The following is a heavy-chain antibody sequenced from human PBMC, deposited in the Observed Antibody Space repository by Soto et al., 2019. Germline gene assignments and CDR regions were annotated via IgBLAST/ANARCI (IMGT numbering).Heavy chain of an antibody. J-gene: IGHJ6*02. Sequence: PGGSLRVSCAASGFTFSSYDMHWVRQATGKGLEWVSAIGTAGDTYYPGSVKGRFTISRENAKNSLYLQMNSLRAGDTAVYYCARARAYCGGDCYLGLMDVWGQGTTVTVSS. CDR3: ARARAYCGGDCYLGLMDV. D-gene: IGHD2-21*02. V-gene: IGHV3-13*01. CDR2: IGTAGDT. CDR1: GFTFSSYD.